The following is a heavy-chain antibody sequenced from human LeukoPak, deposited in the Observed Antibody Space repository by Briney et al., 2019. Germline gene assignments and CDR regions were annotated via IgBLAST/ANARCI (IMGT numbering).Heavy chain of an antibody. CDR3: ARAEGYSGYDYSYFDY. V-gene: IGHV1-18*01. CDR1: GYTFTSYG. CDR2: ISPYNGNT. Sequence: ASVKVSCKASGYTFTSYGISWVRQAPGQGLEWMGWISPYNGNTNYAQKLQGRVTMTTDTSTSTAYMELRSLRSDDTAVYYCARAEGYSGYDYSYFDYWGQGTLVTVSS. D-gene: IGHD5-12*01. J-gene: IGHJ4*02.